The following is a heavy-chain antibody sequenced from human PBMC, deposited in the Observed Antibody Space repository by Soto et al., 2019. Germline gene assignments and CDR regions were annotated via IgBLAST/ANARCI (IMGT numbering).Heavy chain of an antibody. CDR3: ARVGLLEWSSHYGVDV. Sequence: PSETLSLTCGAYGGSFSGYYWSWIRQPPGKGLEWIGEINHSGSPNYNPSLKSRVTIAMDTSKNQFSLKLSSVTAADTAMYYCARVGLLEWSSHYGVDVWGQGTTVTVSS. CDR2: INHSGSP. J-gene: IGHJ6*02. CDR1: GGSFSGYY. V-gene: IGHV4-34*01. D-gene: IGHD3-3*01.